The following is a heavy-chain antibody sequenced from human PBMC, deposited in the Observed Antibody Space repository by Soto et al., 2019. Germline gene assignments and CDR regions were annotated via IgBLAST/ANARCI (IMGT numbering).Heavy chain of an antibody. D-gene: IGHD1-1*01. J-gene: IGHJ4*02. CDR1: GDSISIYY. V-gene: IGHV4-59*01. CDR2: IYYSGST. Sequence: PSETLSLICTVSGDSISIYYWSWIRQPPGKGLEWIGYIYYSGSTNYSPSLKSRVTISVDTSKNQFSLKLSSVTTADTAVYYCARGNPWDYWGQGTLVTVSS. CDR3: ARGNPWDY.